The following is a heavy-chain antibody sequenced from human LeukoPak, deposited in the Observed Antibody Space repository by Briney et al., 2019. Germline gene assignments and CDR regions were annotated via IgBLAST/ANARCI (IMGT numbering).Heavy chain of an antibody. D-gene: IGHD1-1*01. V-gene: IGHV4-38-2*02. CDR3: ARHPVVQLERPYYYGMDV. CDR2: IYHSGST. J-gene: IGHJ6*02. Sequence: RSSETLSLTCTVSGYSISSGYYWGWIRQPPGKGLEWIGSIYHSGSTYYNPSLKSRVTISVDTSKNQFSLKLSSVTAADTAVYYCARHPVVQLERPYYYGMDVWGQGTTVTVSS. CDR1: GYSISSGYY.